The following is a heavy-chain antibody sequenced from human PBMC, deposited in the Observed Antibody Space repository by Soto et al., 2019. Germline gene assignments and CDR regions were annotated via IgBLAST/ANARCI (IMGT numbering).Heavy chain of an antibody. V-gene: IGHV3-48*03. J-gene: IGHJ6*02. CDR3: ASFDIVVVPAAMDV. Sequence: QTGGSLRLSCAASGFTFSSYEMNWVRQAPGKGLEWVSYISSSGSTIYYADSVKGRFTISRDNAKNSLYLQMNSLRAEDTAVYYCASFDIVVVPAAMDVWGQGTTVTVSS. D-gene: IGHD2-2*01. CDR1: GFTFSSYE. CDR2: ISSSGSTI.